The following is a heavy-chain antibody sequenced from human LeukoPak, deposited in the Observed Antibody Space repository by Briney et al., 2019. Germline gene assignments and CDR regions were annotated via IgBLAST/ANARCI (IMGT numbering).Heavy chain of an antibody. CDR1: GFTFSSYA. CDR3: LSVDYGGNHDY. Sequence: GGSLRLSCAASGFTFSSYAMHWVRQAPGKGLEWVAVISYDGSNKYYADSVKGRFTISRDNSKNTLYLQMNSLRAEDTAVYYCLSVDYGGNHDYWGQGTLVTVSS. CDR2: ISYDGSNK. D-gene: IGHD4-23*01. J-gene: IGHJ4*02. V-gene: IGHV3-30*01.